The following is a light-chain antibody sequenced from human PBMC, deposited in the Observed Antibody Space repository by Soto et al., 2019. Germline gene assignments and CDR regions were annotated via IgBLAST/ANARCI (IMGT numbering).Light chain of an antibody. CDR3: QQYKNWPL. CDR1: QSVSSY. Sequence: MTQSPSTLSASVGDRVTITCRASQSVSSYLALYQQKPGQAPRLLIYAASSRATGIPDRFSGSGFGTEFTLTISSLQSEDFAVYYCQQYKNWPLFGQGTRLEIK. J-gene: IGKJ5*01. CDR2: AAS. V-gene: IGKV3D-15*01.